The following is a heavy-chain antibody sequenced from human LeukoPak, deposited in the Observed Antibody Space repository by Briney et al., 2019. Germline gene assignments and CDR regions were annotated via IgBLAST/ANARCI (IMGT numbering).Heavy chain of an antibody. Sequence: GGSLRLSCAVSGFTFRSYAMAWVRQAPGKGLEWVSGISGSGGSTYYADSLKGRFIISRDNSNNTVFLQMNSLRAEDTAIYYCAKGTGVGGDDAFDFWGQGTMVTVSS. J-gene: IGHJ3*01. CDR3: AKGTGVGGDDAFDF. CDR2: ISGSGGST. CDR1: GFTFRSYA. D-gene: IGHD3-3*01. V-gene: IGHV3-23*01.